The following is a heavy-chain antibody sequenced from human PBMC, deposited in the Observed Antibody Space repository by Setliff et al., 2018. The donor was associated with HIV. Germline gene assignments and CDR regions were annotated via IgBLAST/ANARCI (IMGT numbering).Heavy chain of an antibody. J-gene: IGHJ4*02. CDR3: ARLAYSSAWPDY. Sequence: KPGGSLRLSCAASGFTFGNYNMNWVRQPPGKGLEWIGEISHSGSTNYNPSLKSRVTISVDRSKMQFSLELKSVTAADTAMYYCARLAYSSAWPDYWGQGTLVTVSS. V-gene: IGHV4-4*02. D-gene: IGHD6-25*01. CDR2: ISHSGST. CDR1: GFTFGNYNM.